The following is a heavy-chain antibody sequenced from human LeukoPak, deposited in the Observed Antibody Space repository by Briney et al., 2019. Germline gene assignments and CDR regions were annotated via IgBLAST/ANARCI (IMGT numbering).Heavy chain of an antibody. V-gene: IGHV1-18*01. J-gene: IGHJ6*03. CDR3: ARDPRDYTKSHTGRYPYYYYMDV. CDR1: GYTFTSYG. CDR2: ISAYNGNT. D-gene: IGHD2-2*02. Sequence: ASVKVSCKASGYTFTSYGISWVRQAPGQGLELMGWISAYNGNTNYAQKLQGRVPMTTDTSTSTAYMELRSLRSDDTAVYYCARDPRDYTKSHTGRYPYYYYMDVWGKGTTVTVSS.